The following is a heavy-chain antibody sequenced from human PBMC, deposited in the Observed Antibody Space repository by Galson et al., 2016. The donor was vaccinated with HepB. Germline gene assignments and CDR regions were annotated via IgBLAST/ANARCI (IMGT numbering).Heavy chain of an antibody. Sequence: SVKVSCKASGYSFSSYGIRWVRQAPGQGLEWMAWINTGTPGDTLYAQSLQGSPTLTTDPSTTTAYMNMRSLGSDDPAVYFCARDFCTGVSCNHALGHWGQGTLVTVSS. J-gene: IGHJ4*02. V-gene: IGHV1-18*01. CDR1: GYSFSSYG. D-gene: IGHD2-8*02. CDR3: ARDFCTGVSCNHALGH. CDR2: INTGTPGDT.